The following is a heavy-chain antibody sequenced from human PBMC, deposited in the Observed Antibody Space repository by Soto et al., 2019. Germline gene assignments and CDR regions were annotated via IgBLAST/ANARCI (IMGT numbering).Heavy chain of an antibody. J-gene: IGHJ6*02. CDR1: GFTFSSYG. Sequence: PGGSLRLSCAASGFTFSSYGMHWVRQAPGKGLEWVAVIWYDGSNKYYADSVKGRFTISRDNSKNTLYLQMNSLRAEDTAVYYCARDPIAAAGTPWFYYYGMDVWGQGTTVTVSS. CDR3: ARDPIAAAGTPWFYYYGMDV. CDR2: IWYDGSNK. D-gene: IGHD6-13*01. V-gene: IGHV3-33*01.